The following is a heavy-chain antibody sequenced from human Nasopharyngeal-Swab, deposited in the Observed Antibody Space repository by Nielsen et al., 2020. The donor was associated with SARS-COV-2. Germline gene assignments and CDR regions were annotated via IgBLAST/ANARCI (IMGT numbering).Heavy chain of an antibody. CDR1: GVTFNNYN. D-gene: IGHD3-3*01. V-gene: IGHV3-21*01. CDR2: ISSSISYI. J-gene: IGHJ6*02. CDR3: ARDGLDYDFWSAYFMDV. Sequence: LSCAASGVTFNNYNFNWVRQAPGEGLGWGSSISSSISYIHSADTVKGRFTIHRDNATTSLYLQMNSLRAEDTAVYYCARDGLDYDFWSAYFMDVWGQGTTVTVSS.